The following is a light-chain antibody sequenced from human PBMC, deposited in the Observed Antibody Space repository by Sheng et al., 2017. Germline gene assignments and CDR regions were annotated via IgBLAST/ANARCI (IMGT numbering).Light chain of an antibody. J-gene: IGLJ3*02. CDR2: EVT. V-gene: IGLV2-8*01. Sequence: QSALTQPPSASGSLGQSVTISCTGTSSDVGGYNYVSWYQQHPGKAPKLMIYEVTKRPSGVPDRFSASKSGTSASLAITGLQSEDEADYSCAAWDDSLSGWVFGGGTKLTVL. CDR3: AAWDDSLSGWV. CDR1: SSDVGGYNY.